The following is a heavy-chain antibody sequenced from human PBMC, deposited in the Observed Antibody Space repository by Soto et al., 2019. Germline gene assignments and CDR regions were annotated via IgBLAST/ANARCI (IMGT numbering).Heavy chain of an antibody. D-gene: IGHD2-15*01. CDR2: ISGSGGST. CDR3: AKALIGYCSGGSCPYYYYYYMDV. Sequence: PGGSLRLSCAASGFTFSSYAMSWVRQAPGKGLERVSAISGSGGSTYYADSVKGRFTISRDNSKNTLYLQMNSLRAEDTAVYYCAKALIGYCSGGSCPYYYYYYMDVWGKGTTVTVSS. J-gene: IGHJ6*03. CDR1: GFTFSSYA. V-gene: IGHV3-23*01.